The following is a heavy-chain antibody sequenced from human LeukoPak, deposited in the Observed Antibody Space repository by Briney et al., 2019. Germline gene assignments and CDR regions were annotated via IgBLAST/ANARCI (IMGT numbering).Heavy chain of an antibody. CDR3: ATYSSLNRREFQY. CDR1: GFTFSSYW. D-gene: IGHD3-22*01. Sequence: GGSLRLSCAASGFTFSSYWMSWVRQAPGKGLGWVANIKQDGSEKYYVDSVKGRFTISRDNAKNSLYLQMNSLRAEDTAVYYCATYSSLNRREFQYWGQGTLLTVSS. J-gene: IGHJ1*01. CDR2: IKQDGSEK. V-gene: IGHV3-7*01.